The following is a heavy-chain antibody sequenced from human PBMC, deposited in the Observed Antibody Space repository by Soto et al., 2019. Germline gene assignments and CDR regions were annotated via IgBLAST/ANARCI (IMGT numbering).Heavy chain of an antibody. V-gene: IGHV5-51*01. D-gene: IGHD6-13*01. CDR1: GYTFAIYW. CDR2: IYPGDSDT. J-gene: IGHJ6*02. Sequence: GESLKLSCQGSGYTFAIYWIAWVRQMPVKGLEWMGIIYPGDSDTRYSPSFQGQVTISADKSISTAHLQWSSLKASDTVMSFCARQPYIAATGWGGMDVWGQGTTVTVSS. CDR3: ARQPYIAATGWGGMDV.